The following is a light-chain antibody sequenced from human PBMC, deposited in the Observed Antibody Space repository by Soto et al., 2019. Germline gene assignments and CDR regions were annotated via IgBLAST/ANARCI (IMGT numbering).Light chain of an antibody. CDR3: YSAADNKLRV. CDR1: VLAKKY. J-gene: IGLJ2*01. Sequence: SYELTQPSSVSVSPGQTARITCSGDVLAKKYGRWFQQKPGQAPVLVIYNDSERPSGIPERFSGFSSGTTVTLTISGAQVEDEADYCCYSAADNKLRVFGGGTKLTVL. V-gene: IGLV3-27*01. CDR2: NDS.